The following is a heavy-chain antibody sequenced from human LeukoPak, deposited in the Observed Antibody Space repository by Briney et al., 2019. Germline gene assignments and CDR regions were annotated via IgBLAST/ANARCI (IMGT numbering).Heavy chain of an antibody. CDR3: ARESRYCSGGSCCYRERYFDY. CDR1: GFTFSDYY. CDR2: ISSSGSTI. D-gene: IGHD2-15*01. Sequence: GGSLRLSCAASGFTFSDYYMSWIRQAPGKGLEWVSYISSSGSTIYYADSVKGRFTISRDNAKNSLYLQMNSLRAEDTAVYYCARESRYCSGGSCCYRERYFDYWGQGTLVTVSS. J-gene: IGHJ4*02. V-gene: IGHV3-11*01.